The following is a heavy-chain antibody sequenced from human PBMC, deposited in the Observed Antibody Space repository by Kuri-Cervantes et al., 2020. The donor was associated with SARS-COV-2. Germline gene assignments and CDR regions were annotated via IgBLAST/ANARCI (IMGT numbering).Heavy chain of an antibody. J-gene: IGHJ4*02. V-gene: IGHV3-73*01. D-gene: IGHD3-22*01. CDR1: GFTFSNAW. CDR2: VRGKANNYAT. Sequence: GGSLRLSCAASGFTFSNAWMSWVRQAPGKGLEWVGRVRGKANNYATAYAASVKGRFTISRDDSKNMAYLQMNSLRAEDTAVYYCARDLADYYDSSGYYLDYWGQGTLVTVSS. CDR3: ARDLADYYDSSGYYLDY.